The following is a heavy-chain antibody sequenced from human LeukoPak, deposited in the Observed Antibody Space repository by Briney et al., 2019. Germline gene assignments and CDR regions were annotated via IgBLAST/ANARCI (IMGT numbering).Heavy chain of an antibody. V-gene: IGHV1-2*06. CDR2: INPNSGGT. CDR3: ARVRGPLEDSDAFDI. J-gene: IGHJ3*02. Sequence: GASVKVSCKASGYTFTGYYMHWVRQAPGQGLEWMGRINPNSGGTNYAQKFQGRVTMTRDTSTSTVYMELSSLRSEDTAVYYCARVRGPLEDSDAFDIWGQGTMVTVSS. D-gene: IGHD3-22*01. CDR1: GYTFTGYY.